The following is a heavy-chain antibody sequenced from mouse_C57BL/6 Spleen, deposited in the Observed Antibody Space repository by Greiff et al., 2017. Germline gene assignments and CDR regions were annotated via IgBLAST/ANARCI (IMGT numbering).Heavy chain of an antibody. CDR1: GFNIKDYY. Sequence: VQLKESGAELVKPGASVKLSCTASGFNIKDYYMHWVKQRTEQGLEWIGRIDPEDGETKYAPKFQGKATITADKAYNTAYLQISSLTSEDTAVYYWARSDGYDCYFDGWGTGTTGTVSS. CDR2: IDPEDGET. J-gene: IGHJ1*03. V-gene: IGHV14-2*01. CDR3: ARSDGYDCYFDG. D-gene: IGHD2-2*01.